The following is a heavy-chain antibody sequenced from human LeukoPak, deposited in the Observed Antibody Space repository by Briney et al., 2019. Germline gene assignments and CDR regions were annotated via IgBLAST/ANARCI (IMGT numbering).Heavy chain of an antibody. CDR2: IYYSGST. CDR3: ARRRCYDSSGEGFDY. V-gene: IGHV4-39*01. J-gene: IGHJ4*02. Sequence: SETLSLTCTVSGGSISSSSYYWGWIRQPPGKGLEWIGSIYYSGSTYYNPPLKSRVTISVDTSKNQFSLKLSSVTAADTAVYYCARRRCYDSSGEGFDYWGQGTLVTVSS. CDR1: GGSISSSSYY. D-gene: IGHD3-22*01.